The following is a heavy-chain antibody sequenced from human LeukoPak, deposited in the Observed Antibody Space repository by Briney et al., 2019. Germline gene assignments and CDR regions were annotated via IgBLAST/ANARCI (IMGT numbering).Heavy chain of an antibody. CDR3: ARAIRNQLLSDH. CDR2: MNPNSGNT. CDR1: GYTFSTYD. V-gene: IGHV1-8*01. D-gene: IGHD2-2*01. Sequence: ASVKVSCKASGYTFSTYDVIWVRQATGQGLEWMGWMNPNSGNTGYALKFRGRVTMTGDTSISTAYMELSSLISEDTAVYYCARAIRNQLLSDHWGPGTLVTVSS. J-gene: IGHJ4*02.